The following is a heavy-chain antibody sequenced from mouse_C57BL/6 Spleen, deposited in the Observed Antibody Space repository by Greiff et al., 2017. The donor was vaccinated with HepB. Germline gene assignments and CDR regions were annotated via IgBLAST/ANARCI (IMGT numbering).Heavy chain of an antibody. J-gene: IGHJ1*03. V-gene: IGHV1-62-2*01. Sequence: VQLQQSGAELVKPGASVKLSCKASGYTFTEYTIHWVKQRSGQGLEWIGWFYPGSGSIKYNEKFKDKATLTADKSSSTVYMELSRLTSEDSAVYFCARHEEDYYGSSLYWYFDVWGTGTTVTVSS. CDR3: ARHEEDYYGSSLYWYFDV. D-gene: IGHD1-1*01. CDR2: FYPGSGSI. CDR1: GYTFTEYT.